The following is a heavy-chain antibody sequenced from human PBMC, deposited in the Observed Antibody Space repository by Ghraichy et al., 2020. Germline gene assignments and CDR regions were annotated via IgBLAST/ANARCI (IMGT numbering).Heavy chain of an antibody. CDR2: LKSNNDGWTA. CDR1: GFSFSTAG. Sequence: GGSLRLSCATSGFSFSTAGMSWVRQAPGKGLEWVGRLKSNNDGWTADYAAAVKGRFTMSRDDSRNTLYLQLNSLKTEDTAVYYCNTVGYWQGSEYRGQGTPVTVSS. CDR3: NTVGYWQGSEY. V-gene: IGHV3-15*01. D-gene: IGHD3-10*01. J-gene: IGHJ4*02.